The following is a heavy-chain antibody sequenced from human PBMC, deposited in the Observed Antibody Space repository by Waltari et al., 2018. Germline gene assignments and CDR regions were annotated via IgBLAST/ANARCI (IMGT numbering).Heavy chain of an antibody. D-gene: IGHD5-18*01. CDR3: ARGGYSFGSLSDFAY. CDR2: IYYIGTT. Sequence: QVQLQESGPGLVKPSETLSLTCTVSGDSINSYYWSWIRKPPGKGLEWIGYIYYIGTTKYNPSLKSRVTMSVDTSKNQFSLNLSSVTAADTAVYYCARGGYSFGSLSDFAYWGQGTLVTVSS. J-gene: IGHJ4*02. CDR1: GDSINSYY. V-gene: IGHV4-59*01.